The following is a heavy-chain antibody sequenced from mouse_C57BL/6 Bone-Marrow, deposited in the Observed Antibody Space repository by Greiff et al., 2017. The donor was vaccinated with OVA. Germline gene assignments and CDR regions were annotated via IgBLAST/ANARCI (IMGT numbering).Heavy chain of an antibody. Sequence: EVKVVESGEGLVKPGGSLKLSCAASGFTFSSYAMSWVRQTPEKRLEWVAYISSGGDYIYYADTVKGRFTISRDNARNTLYLQMSSLKSEDTAMYYCTRDLPWFAYWGQGTLVTVSA. CDR2: ISSGGDYI. V-gene: IGHV5-9-1*02. CDR3: TRDLPWFAY. J-gene: IGHJ3*01. D-gene: IGHD2-1*01. CDR1: GFTFSSYA.